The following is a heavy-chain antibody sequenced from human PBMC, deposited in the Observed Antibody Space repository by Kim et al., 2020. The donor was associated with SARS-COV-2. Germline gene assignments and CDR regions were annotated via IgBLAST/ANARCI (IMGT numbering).Heavy chain of an antibody. CDR1: GYTFTSYA. CDR2: INTNTGNP. D-gene: IGHD3-22*01. J-gene: IGHJ4*02. Sequence: ASVKVSCKASGYTFTSYAMNWVRQAPGQGLEWMGWINTNTGNPTYAQGFTGRFVFSLDTSVSTAYLQISSLKAEDTAVYYCARAPGYYDSSGYHGRAYYFDYWGQGTLVTVSS. V-gene: IGHV7-4-1*02. CDR3: ARAPGYYDSSGYHGRAYYFDY.